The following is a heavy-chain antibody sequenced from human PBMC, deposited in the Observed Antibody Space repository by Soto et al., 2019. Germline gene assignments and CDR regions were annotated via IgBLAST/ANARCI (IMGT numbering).Heavy chain of an antibody. CDR1: GFTFSSYG. Sequence: QVQLVESGGGVVQPGGSLRLSCAASGFTFSSYGMHWVRQAPGKGLEWVAVISYDGSNKYYADSVKGRFTISRDNSKNTLYLQMNSLRAEDTAVYYCAKGGIGVTNRWFDPWGQGTLVTVSS. V-gene: IGHV3-30*18. J-gene: IGHJ5*02. CDR3: AKGGIGVTNRWFDP. D-gene: IGHD4-17*01. CDR2: ISYDGSNK.